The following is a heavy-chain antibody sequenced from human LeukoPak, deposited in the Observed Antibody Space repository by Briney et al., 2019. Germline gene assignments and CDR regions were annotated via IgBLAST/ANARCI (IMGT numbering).Heavy chain of an antibody. J-gene: IGHJ6*03. D-gene: IGHD2-2*01. Sequence: PSETLSLTCTVSGGSISSSSYYWGWIRQPPGKGLEWIWSIYYSGSTYYNPSLKSRVTISVDTSKNQFSLKLSSVTAADTAVYYCAREAPYCSSTSCRIHYYYYYMDVWGKGTTVTVSS. CDR1: GGSISSSSYY. CDR2: IYYSGST. V-gene: IGHV4-39*02. CDR3: AREAPYCSSTSCRIHYYYYYMDV.